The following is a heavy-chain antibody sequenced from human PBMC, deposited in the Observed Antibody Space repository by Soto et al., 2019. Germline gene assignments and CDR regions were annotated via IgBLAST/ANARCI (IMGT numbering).Heavy chain of an antibody. CDR2: IYHSGRT. Sequence: PSETLSLTCAVSGGSISSNNWWSWVRQAPGKGLEWIGEIYHSGRTSYNPSLRSRVTMSVDKSKNQFSLIVTSVTAADTAVYFCARAPVGLDTISYFDYWGQGKLVTVSS. J-gene: IGHJ4*02. D-gene: IGHD3-3*01. CDR3: ARAPVGLDTISYFDY. CDR1: GGSISSNNW. V-gene: IGHV4-4*02.